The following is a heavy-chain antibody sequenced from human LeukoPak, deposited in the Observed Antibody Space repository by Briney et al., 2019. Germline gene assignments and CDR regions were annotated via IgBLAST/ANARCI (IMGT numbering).Heavy chain of an antibody. D-gene: IGHD1-26*01. CDR2: IYYSGST. CDR1: GGSISSSSYY. J-gene: IGHJ3*02. V-gene: IGHV4-39*02. CDR3: AREYMRSYYTPDAFDI. Sequence: NPSETLSLTCTVSGGSISSSSYYWGWIRQPPGKGLEWIGSIYYSGSTYYNPSLKSRVTISVDTSKNQFSLKLSSVTAADTAVYYCAREYMRSYYTPDAFDIWGQGTMVTVSS.